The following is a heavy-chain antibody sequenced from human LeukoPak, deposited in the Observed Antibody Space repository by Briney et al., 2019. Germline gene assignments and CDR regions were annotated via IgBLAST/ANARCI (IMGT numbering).Heavy chain of an antibody. J-gene: IGHJ4*02. CDR3: AKVRLPVTMVRVREYYFDY. Sequence: GGSLRLSCAASGFTFSSYAMSWVRQAPGKGLEWVSAISGSGGSTYYADSVKGRFTISRDNSKNTLYLQMNSLRAEDTAVYYCAKVRLPVTMVRVREYYFDYWGQGTLVTVSS. D-gene: IGHD3-10*01. V-gene: IGHV3-23*01. CDR1: GFTFSSYA. CDR2: ISGSGGST.